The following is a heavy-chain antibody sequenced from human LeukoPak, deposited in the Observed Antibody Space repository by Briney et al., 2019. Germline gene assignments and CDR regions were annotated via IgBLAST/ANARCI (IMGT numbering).Heavy chain of an antibody. CDR2: INWNGGST. D-gene: IGHD1-26*01. CDR3: ARGGSYLSAFDI. J-gene: IGHJ3*02. V-gene: IGHV3-20*04. CDR1: GFTFSSYG. Sequence: GGSLRLSCAASGFTFSSYGMSWVRQAPGKGLEWVSRINWNGGSTAYADSVKGRFTISRDNSKNTLYLQMNSLRAEDTAVYYCARGGSYLSAFDIWGQGTMVTVSS.